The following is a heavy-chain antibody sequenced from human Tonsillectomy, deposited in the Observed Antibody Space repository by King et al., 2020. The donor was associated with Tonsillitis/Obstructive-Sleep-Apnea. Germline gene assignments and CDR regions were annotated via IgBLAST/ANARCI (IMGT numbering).Heavy chain of an antibody. CDR1: GGSFSGYY. V-gene: IGHV4-34*01. Sequence: VQLQQWGAGLLKPSETLSLTCAVYGGSFSGYYWSWIRQPPGKGLDWIGEINHSGSTSYNPSLKNRVTLSVDTSKSQFSLSLSSVTAADTAVFYCARVAAVGTIGYYYYYMDVWAKGTPVTVSS. CDR3: ARVAAVGTIGYYYYYMDV. CDR2: INHSGST. D-gene: IGHD6-13*01. J-gene: IGHJ6*03.